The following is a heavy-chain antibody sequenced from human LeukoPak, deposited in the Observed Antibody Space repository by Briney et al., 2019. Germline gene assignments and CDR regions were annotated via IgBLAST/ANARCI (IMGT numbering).Heavy chain of an antibody. CDR2: IYTSGNT. CDR1: GFTVGSNY. J-gene: IGHJ5*02. V-gene: IGHV3-53*01. CDR3: ARVPDGYNLGTYFDP. D-gene: IGHD5-24*01. Sequence: GGSLRLSCAASGFTVGSNYMGWVRQAPGKTLGWVSVIYTSGNTYYADSVKGRFTISRDNSKNTLYLQMNSLRAEDTAVYYCARVPDGYNLGTYFDPWGQGTLVTVSS.